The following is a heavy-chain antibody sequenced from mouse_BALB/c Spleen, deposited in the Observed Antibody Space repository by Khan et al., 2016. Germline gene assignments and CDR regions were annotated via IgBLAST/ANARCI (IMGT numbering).Heavy chain of an antibody. CDR2: ILPGSGST. CDR1: GYIFSSYW. J-gene: IGHJ2*01. D-gene: IGHD1-2*01. Sequence: QVQLQQSGTELMKPGASVKISCTATGYIFSSYWIEWIKQRPGHGLEWIGEILPGSGSTNCHEKFKGKATFTADTSSNTAYMQLRSLTSEDSAVFYCARGYGDFFDYWGQGTTLTVSS. V-gene: IGHV1-9*01. CDR3: ARGYGDFFDY.